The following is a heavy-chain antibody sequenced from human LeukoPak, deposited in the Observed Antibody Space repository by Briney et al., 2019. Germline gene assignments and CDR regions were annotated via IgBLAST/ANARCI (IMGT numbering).Heavy chain of an antibody. V-gene: IGHV3-21*01. CDR3: ARDIYPNYGEDY. J-gene: IGHJ4*02. Sequence: PGGSLRLSCAASGFTFSSYWMSWVRQAPGKGLEWVSFISSSSKYIHYADSVKGRFTISRDNAKNSLYLQMDSLRAEDTAVYYCARDIYPNYGEDYWGQGTLVTVSS. CDR2: ISSSSKYI. D-gene: IGHD4-17*01. CDR1: GFTFSSYW.